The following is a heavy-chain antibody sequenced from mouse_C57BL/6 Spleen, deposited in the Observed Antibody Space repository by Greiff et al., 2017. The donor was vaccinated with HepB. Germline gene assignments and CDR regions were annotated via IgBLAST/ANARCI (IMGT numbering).Heavy chain of an antibody. V-gene: IGHV1-15*01. D-gene: IGHD1-1*01. J-gene: IGHJ1*03. CDR3: TRDGSSYVGYFDV. CDR1: GYTFTDYE. Sequence: VQLQESGAELVRPGASVTLSCKASGYTFTDYEMHWVKQTPVHGLEWIGAIDPETGGTAYNQKFKGKAILTADKSSSTAYMELRSLTSEDSAVYYCTRDGSSYVGYFDVWGTGTTVTVSS. CDR2: IDPETGGT.